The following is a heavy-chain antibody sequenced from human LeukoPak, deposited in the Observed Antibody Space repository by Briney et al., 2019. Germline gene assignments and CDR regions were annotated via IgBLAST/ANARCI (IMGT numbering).Heavy chain of an antibody. Sequence: GGSLRLSCAASGFTFSSFDMNWVRRAPGKGLEWVSYISSSGRSVYYADSVKGRFTISRDNAKNSLYLQMNSLRAEDTAVYSCARDYGGNPGYWGQGTLVTVSS. J-gene: IGHJ4*02. D-gene: IGHD4-23*01. V-gene: IGHV3-48*03. CDR2: ISSSGRSV. CDR1: GFTFSSFD. CDR3: ARDYGGNPGY.